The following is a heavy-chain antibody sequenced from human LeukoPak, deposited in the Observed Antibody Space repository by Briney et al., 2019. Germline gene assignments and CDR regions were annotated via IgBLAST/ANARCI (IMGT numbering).Heavy chain of an antibody. CDR3: AREVYDSSGYYSH. CDR1: GFTFSSYA. CDR2: ISYDGSNK. J-gene: IGHJ4*02. D-gene: IGHD3-22*01. V-gene: IGHV3-30-3*01. Sequence: PGGSLRLSCAASGFTFSSYAMHWVRQAPGKGLEREAVISYDGSNKYYADSVKGRFTISRDNSKNTLYLQMNSLRAEDTAVYYCAREVYDSSGYYSHWGQGTLVTVSS.